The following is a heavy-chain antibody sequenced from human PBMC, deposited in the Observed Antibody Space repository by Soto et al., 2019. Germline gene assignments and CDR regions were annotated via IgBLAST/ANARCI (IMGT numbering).Heavy chain of an antibody. D-gene: IGHD1-26*01. Sequence: SETLSLTCTVSGGSISSYYWSWIRQPPGKGLEWIGYIYYSGSTNYNPSLKSRVTISVDTSKNQFSLKLSSVTAADTAVYYCARLYSGSYYPPPPFDYWGQGTLVTVSS. CDR2: IYYSGST. J-gene: IGHJ4*02. CDR1: GGSISSYY. CDR3: ARLYSGSYYPPPPFDY. V-gene: IGHV4-59*01.